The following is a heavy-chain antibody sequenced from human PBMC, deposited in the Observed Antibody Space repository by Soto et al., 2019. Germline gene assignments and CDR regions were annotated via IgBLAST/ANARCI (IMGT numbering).Heavy chain of an antibody. Sequence: ASVKVSCKASGYTFTGYYMHWVRQAPGQGLEWMGWINPNSGGTNYAQKFQGRFIVSRDSPKNTLYLQMDSLRAEDTAVYYCAREAIIVIAAPEYYFDYWGQGTLVTVSS. D-gene: IGHD3-22*01. CDR2: INPNSGGT. CDR3: AREAIIVIAAPEYYFDY. J-gene: IGHJ4*02. CDR1: GYTFTGYY. V-gene: IGHV1-2*02.